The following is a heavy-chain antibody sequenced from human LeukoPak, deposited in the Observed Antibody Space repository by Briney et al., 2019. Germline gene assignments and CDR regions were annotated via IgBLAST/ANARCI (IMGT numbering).Heavy chain of an antibody. CDR1: GCSISSYY. D-gene: IGHD6-19*01. Sequence: SETLSLTCTVSGCSISSYYLSWIRQPPGKGLEWIGYIYYSGSTNYNPSLKSRVTISVDTSKNQFSLKLSSVTAADTAVYYCAHLDGSGWFDGDFWGRGTLVTVSS. V-gene: IGHV4-59*08. J-gene: IGHJ4*02. CDR2: IYYSGST. CDR3: AHLDGSGWFDGDF.